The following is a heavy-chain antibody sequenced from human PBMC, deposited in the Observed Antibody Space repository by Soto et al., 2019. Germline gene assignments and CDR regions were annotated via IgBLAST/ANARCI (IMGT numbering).Heavy chain of an antibody. Sequence: GWSLRLSCAASGFTFSSYGMHCVRQAPGKGLEWVAVISYDGSNKYYADSVKGRFTISRDNSKNTLYLQMNSLRAEDTAVYYCAKETQDIVVVVAAIALDPWGQGTLVTVSS. CDR1: GFTFSSYG. D-gene: IGHD2-15*01. CDR3: AKETQDIVVVVAAIALDP. CDR2: ISYDGSNK. V-gene: IGHV3-30*18. J-gene: IGHJ5*02.